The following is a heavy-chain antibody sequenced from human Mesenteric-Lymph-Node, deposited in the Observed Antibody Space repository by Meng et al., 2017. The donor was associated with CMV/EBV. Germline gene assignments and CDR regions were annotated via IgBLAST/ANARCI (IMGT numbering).Heavy chain of an antibody. Sequence: GGSLRLSCAASGFTVSSNYMSWVRQAPGKGLEWVSVIYSGGSTYYADSVKGRFTISRDNSKNTLYLQMNSLRAEDTAVYYCAREGHFGVVIIPKGGYYGMDVWGQGTTVTVSS. D-gene: IGHD3-3*01. J-gene: IGHJ6*02. CDR3: AREGHFGVVIIPKGGYYGMDV. V-gene: IGHV3-66*02. CDR2: IYSGGST. CDR1: GFTVSSNY.